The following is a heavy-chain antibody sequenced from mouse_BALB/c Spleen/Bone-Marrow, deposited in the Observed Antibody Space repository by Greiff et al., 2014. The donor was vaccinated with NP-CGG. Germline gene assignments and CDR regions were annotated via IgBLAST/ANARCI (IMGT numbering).Heavy chain of an antibody. V-gene: IGHV1-67*01. Sequence: VQRVESGPELVRPGVSVKISCKGSGYTFTDYAMHWVKQSPAKSLEWIGVISTYSGNTNYNQKFKGKATMTVDKSSSTAYMELARLTSEDSAVYDCARGEGYDGWYIDVWGEGTTVTVSS. D-gene: IGHD2-2*01. CDR1: GYTFTDYA. J-gene: IGHJ1*01. CDR3: ARGEGYDGWYIDV. CDR2: ISTYSGNT.